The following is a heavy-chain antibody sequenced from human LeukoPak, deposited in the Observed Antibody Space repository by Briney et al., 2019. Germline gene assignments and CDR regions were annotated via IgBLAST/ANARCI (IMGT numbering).Heavy chain of an antibody. Sequence: GGSLRLYCAASGFTFSSYGMNWVRQAPGQGLEWLSYLSNTGNIHYAQSVKGRFTISRDNAKNSLYLQMDGLRAEDTAVYYCARRGDTPMIGDHWGQGILVTVAS. J-gene: IGHJ4*02. CDR2: LSNTGNI. CDR3: ARRGDTPMIGDH. D-gene: IGHD5-18*01. CDR1: GFTFSSYG. V-gene: IGHV3-48*01.